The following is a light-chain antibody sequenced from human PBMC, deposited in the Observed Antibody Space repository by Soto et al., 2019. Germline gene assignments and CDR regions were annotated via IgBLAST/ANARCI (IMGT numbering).Light chain of an antibody. Sequence: IQMTPSPSSLSSSVGDRVTITCRASQSISNELGWYQQRPGKAPKVLIYGVSNLQSGVPSRFSGSASGTDFTLTLSSLQPEDFATYYCLQDYTYPWTFGQGTKVEI. CDR2: GVS. J-gene: IGKJ1*01. CDR1: QSISNE. CDR3: LQDYTYPWT. V-gene: IGKV1-6*01.